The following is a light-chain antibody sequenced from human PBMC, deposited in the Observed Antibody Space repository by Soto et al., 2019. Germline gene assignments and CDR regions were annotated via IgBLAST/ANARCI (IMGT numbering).Light chain of an antibody. CDR1: QSVGSD. V-gene: IGKV3-15*01. J-gene: IGKJ5*01. Sequence: EIVSTQSPATLSVSPGERATPSCRASQSVGSDLAWYQQKPGQAHSLVLYGASTRATGTPTRFSGSGSGTEFTLTIGRLQSEDFAIYYGQQYKSWPPITFGQGTRLEIK. CDR3: QQYKSWPPIT. CDR2: GAS.